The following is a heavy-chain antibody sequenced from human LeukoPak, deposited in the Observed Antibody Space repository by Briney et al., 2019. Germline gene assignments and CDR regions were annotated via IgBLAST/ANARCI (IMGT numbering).Heavy chain of an antibody. CDR1: GYTFTSNG. Sequence: ASVTVSCKASGYTFTSNGISWVRQAPGQGLEWMGWISAYNGNINYAQKFQGRVTMTTDTSTSTAHMELRSMRSDDTAVYYCVREAEQDCSGGSCYRSSGNWLDPWGEGTLVTVSS. CDR2: ISAYNGNI. J-gene: IGHJ5*02. D-gene: IGHD2-15*01. V-gene: IGHV1-18*04. CDR3: VREAEQDCSGGSCYRSSGNWLDP.